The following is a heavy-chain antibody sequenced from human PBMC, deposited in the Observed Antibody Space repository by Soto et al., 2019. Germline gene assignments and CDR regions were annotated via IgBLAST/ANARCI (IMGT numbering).Heavy chain of an antibody. D-gene: IGHD3-3*01. V-gene: IGHV4-34*01. CDR3: VCRRGSATYYYFWSGYTYYFDY. Sequence: PSETLSLTCAVYGGSFSGYYWSWIRQPPGKGLEWIGEINHSGSTNYNPSLKSRVTISVDTSKNQFSLKLSSVTAADTAVYYCVCRRGSATYYYFWSGYTYYFDYWGQGTLVTVSS. J-gene: IGHJ4*02. CDR2: INHSGST. CDR1: GGSFSGYY.